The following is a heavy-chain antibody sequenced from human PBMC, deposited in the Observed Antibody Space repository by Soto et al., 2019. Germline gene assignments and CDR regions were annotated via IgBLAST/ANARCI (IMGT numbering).Heavy chain of an antibody. Sequence: GGSLRLSCAASGFTFSSYAMHWVRQAPGKGLEWVALISSDGSNKYYADSVKGRFTISRDNSKNTLYLQMDSLRAEDTAVYYCARDPRIVGAPRNYFNYWGQGTLVTVSS. CDR1: GFTFSSYA. J-gene: IGHJ4*02. V-gene: IGHV3-30-3*01. CDR2: ISSDGSNK. D-gene: IGHD1-26*01. CDR3: ARDPRIVGAPRNYFNY.